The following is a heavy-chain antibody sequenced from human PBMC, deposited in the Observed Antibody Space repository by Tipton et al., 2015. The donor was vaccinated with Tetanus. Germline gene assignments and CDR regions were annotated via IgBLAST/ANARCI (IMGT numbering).Heavy chain of an antibody. CDR3: ARVANRSRRRGFDV. CDR1: GASIGSISYY. CDR2: TYYSGST. J-gene: IGHJ3*01. Sequence: TLSLTCTVSGASIGSISYYWSWIRQPPGKGLEWIGYTYYSGSTGYNPSLKSRVTISIDSSKNQFSLKLTSVTAADTAVYYCARVANRSRRRGFDVWGQGTMVAVSS. V-gene: IGHV4-61*01. D-gene: IGHD2/OR15-2a*01.